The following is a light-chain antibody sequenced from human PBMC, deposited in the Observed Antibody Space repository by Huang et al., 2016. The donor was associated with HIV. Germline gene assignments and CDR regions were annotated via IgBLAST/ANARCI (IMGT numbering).Light chain of an antibody. CDR2: AAS. Sequence: DIQMTQSPSSLSASVGDRVTITCRASQSIRSDLNWYQQKPGKAPKLLIYAASSLQSGVPSRFSGSGSGTDFTLSISSLQPEDFATYYCQQSYNMPRTFGQGTKLEIK. CDR3: QQSYNMPRT. CDR1: QSIRSD. V-gene: IGKV1-39*01. J-gene: IGKJ2*01.